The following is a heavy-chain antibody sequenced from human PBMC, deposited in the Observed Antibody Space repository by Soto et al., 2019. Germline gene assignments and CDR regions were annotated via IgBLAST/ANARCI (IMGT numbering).Heavy chain of an antibody. Sequence: ASVKVSCKASGCTFTSYAMHWVRQAPGQRLEWMGWINAGNGNTKYSQKFQGRVTITRDTSASTAYMELSSLRSEDTAVYYCARVGYGSGSYYNGPHYYYYYYMDVWGKGTTVTVSS. CDR2: INAGNGNT. CDR1: GCTFTSYA. CDR3: ARVGYGSGSYYNGPHYYYYYYMDV. D-gene: IGHD3-10*01. J-gene: IGHJ6*03. V-gene: IGHV1-3*01.